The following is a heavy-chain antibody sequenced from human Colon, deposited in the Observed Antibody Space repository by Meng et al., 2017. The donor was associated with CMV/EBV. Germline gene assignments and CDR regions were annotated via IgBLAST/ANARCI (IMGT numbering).Heavy chain of an antibody. CDR3: GRAGARGVPIDV. V-gene: IGHV4-4*07. J-gene: IGHJ1*01. D-gene: IGHD3-10*01. CDR1: GGSISGHY. CDR2: IYSNGRI. Sequence: QVQLQESGPGLVKPSAPLSLTCTVSGGSISGHYWTWIRRPAGEGLQWLGRIYSNGRIDENYSLRSRVTISVDTSKNQLSLRLTSVTATDTAVYYCGRAGARGVPIDVWGRGTLVTVSS.